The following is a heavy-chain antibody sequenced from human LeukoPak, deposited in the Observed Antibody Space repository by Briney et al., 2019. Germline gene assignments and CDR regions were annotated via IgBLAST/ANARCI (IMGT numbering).Heavy chain of an antibody. V-gene: IGHV3-33*01. J-gene: IGHJ4*02. D-gene: IGHD1-20*01. CDR1: GFTFSSYG. Sequence: GGSLRLSCAASGFTFSSYGMHWVRQAPGKGLEWVAVIWYDGSNKYYADSVKGRFTISRDNSKNTLYLQMNSLRAEDTAVYYCATRYNWNDFLNYWGQGTLVTVSS. CDR2: IWYDGSNK. CDR3: ATRYNWNDFLNY.